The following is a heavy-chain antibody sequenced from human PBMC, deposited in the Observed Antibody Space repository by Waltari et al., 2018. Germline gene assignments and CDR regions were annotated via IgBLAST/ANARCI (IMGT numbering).Heavy chain of an antibody. D-gene: IGHD6-19*01. V-gene: IGHV3-43D*04. CDR2: ITWNSETT. CDR3: AKAPSPSGWAIDY. CDR1: GFNFDDYA. J-gene: IGHJ4*02. Sequence: EVQLVESGGVVVQPGGSLRLSCAASGFNFDDYAMHWVRHPPGKGLEWVSLITWNSETTYYADSVKGRFGASRDNNRNSLYLQMTSLRPEDTALYYCAKAPSPSGWAIDYWGRGTRVTVSS.